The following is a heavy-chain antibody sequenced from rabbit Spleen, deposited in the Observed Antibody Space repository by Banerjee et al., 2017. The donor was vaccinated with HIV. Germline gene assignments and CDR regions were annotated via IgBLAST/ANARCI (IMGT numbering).Heavy chain of an antibody. CDR3: ARDLPEIIGWNFGF. V-gene: IGHV1S45*01. Sequence: QEQLEESGGGLVKPEGSLTLTCKASGFSFSDKEVMCWVRQAPGKGLEWIGCINTITGKTGYATWAKGRFTSSSASSTTVFLQMTRLTAADTATYFCARDLPEIIGWNFGFWGPGTLVTVS. D-gene: IGHD1-1*01. CDR1: GFSFSDKEV. CDR2: INTITGKT. J-gene: IGHJ3*01.